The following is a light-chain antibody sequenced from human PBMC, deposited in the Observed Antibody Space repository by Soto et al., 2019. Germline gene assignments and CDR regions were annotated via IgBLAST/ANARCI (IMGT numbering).Light chain of an antibody. J-gene: IGLJ1*01. Sequence: QSALTQAASVSGSPGQSITISCTGTSSDVGSYNLVSWYQQHPGKAPKLMIYEVSKRPSGLSNRFSGSKSGNTASLTISRLQAEDEADYYCCSYAGSRTPLIFGTGTKLTVL. CDR3: CSYAGSRTPLI. CDR1: SSDVGSYNL. CDR2: EVS. V-gene: IGLV2-23*02.